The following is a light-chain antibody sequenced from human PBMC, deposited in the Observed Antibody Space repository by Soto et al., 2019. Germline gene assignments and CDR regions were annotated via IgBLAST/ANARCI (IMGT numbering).Light chain of an antibody. CDR1: SGHSSYI. J-gene: IGLJ2*01. Sequence: QLVLTQSSSASASLGSSVKLTCTLSSGHSSYIIAWHQQQPGKAPRYLMKLEGSGSYHKGSGVPDRFSGSSTGADRYLTISNLQFEDEADYYCETWDFNTRVFGGGTKLPS. CDR3: ETWDFNTRV. V-gene: IGLV4-60*02. CDR2: LEGSGSY.